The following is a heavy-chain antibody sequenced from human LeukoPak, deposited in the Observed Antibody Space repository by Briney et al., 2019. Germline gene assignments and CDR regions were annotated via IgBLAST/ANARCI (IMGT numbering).Heavy chain of an antibody. CDR1: AFTLSSYW. CDR3: ARGNPLGHL. Sequence: GGSLGLSCAASAFTLSSYWMHWVRQAPGKGLVWVSHINSDGSRTDYADSVKGRFTVSRDNAKNTVYLQMNSLRAEDTAVYYCARGNPLGHLWGQGALVTVSS. CDR2: INSDGSRT. V-gene: IGHV3-74*01. J-gene: IGHJ5*02. D-gene: IGHD3-16*01.